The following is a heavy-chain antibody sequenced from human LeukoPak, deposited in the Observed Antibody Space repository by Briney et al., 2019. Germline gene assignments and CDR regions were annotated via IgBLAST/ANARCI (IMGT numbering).Heavy chain of an antibody. V-gene: IGHV4-59*01. J-gene: IGHJ3*02. D-gene: IGHD6-13*01. CDR3: ARGVRKQAAAGRGDAFDT. CDR2: IYYSGST. Sequence: SETLSLTCTVSGGSISSYYWSWIRQPPGKGLEWIGYIYYSGSTNYNPSLKSRVTISVDTSKNQFSLKLSSVTAADTAVYYCARGVRKQAAAGRGDAFDTWGQGTMVTVSS. CDR1: GGSISSYY.